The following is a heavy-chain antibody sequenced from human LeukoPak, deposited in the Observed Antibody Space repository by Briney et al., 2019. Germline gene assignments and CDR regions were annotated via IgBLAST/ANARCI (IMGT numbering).Heavy chain of an antibody. CDR1: GFTFSSYS. D-gene: IGHD6-13*01. Sequence: GGSLRLSCAASGFTFSSYSMNWVRQAPGKGLEWVSSFSSSGSHIYYADSVKGRITISRDNAKNSVYLQMNSLRAEDTAVYYCARVSYIAAAVDAFDIWGQGTMVTVSS. CDR2: FSSSGSHI. CDR3: ARVSYIAAAVDAFDI. J-gene: IGHJ3*02. V-gene: IGHV3-21*01.